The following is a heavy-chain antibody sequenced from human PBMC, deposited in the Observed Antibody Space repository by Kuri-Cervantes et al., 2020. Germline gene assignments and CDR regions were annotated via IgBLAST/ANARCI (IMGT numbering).Heavy chain of an antibody. CDR2: IYISGSP. CDR3: ARDNYHILTGRWFDP. D-gene: IGHD3-9*01. Sequence: LRLSCTVSGGSISSGNYYWTWIRQPAGQGLEWIGRIYISGSPNYNPSLKSRVTMSVDTSKNQFSLTLNSLTAADTAVYYCARDNYHILTGRWFDPWGQGTLVTVSS. V-gene: IGHV4-61*02. J-gene: IGHJ5*02. CDR1: GGSISSGNYY.